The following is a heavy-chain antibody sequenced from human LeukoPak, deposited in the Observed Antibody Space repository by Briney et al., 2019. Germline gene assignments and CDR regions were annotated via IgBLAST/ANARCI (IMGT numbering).Heavy chain of an antibody. Sequence: GGSLRLSCAASGFTFSDHYMDWVRQAPGKGLEWIGRTRNKANSYTTEYAALVRGRFTISRDDSKNSLYLQMNGLKTEDTAVYYCTRDDGLVFWGQGTLVTVSS. CDR1: GFTFSDHY. D-gene: IGHD2-8*01. CDR2: TRNKANSYTT. J-gene: IGHJ4*02. V-gene: IGHV3-72*01. CDR3: TRDDGLVF.